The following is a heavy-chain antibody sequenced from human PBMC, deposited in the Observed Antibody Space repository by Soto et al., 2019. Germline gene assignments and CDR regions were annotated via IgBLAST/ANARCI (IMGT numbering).Heavy chain of an antibody. D-gene: IGHD2-21*02. CDR2: IYYSGST. V-gene: IGHV4-39*01. J-gene: IGHJ4*02. Sequence: SSETLSLTCTVSGGSISSYYWGWIRQPPGKGLEWIGSIYYSGSTYYNPSLKSRVTISVDTSKNQFSLKLSSVTAADTAVYYCARPVVTPHKEATVYYFDYWGQGTLVTVSS. CDR1: GGSISSYY. CDR3: ARPVVTPHKEATVYYFDY.